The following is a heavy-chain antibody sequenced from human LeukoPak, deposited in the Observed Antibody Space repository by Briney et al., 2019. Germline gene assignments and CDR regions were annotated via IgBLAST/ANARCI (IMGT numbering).Heavy chain of an antibody. D-gene: IGHD2-21*02. J-gene: IGHJ3*02. V-gene: IGHV4-34*01. Sequence: PSETLSLTCSVYGGSFSDYFWSWIRQSPGKGLEWIGEIDDVGNTNYNPSLISRVIVSMEKSKTQFSLVMRSVTAADTAVYYCARFSRITWGDWGDAFDIWGQGTTVIVSS. CDR3: ARFSRITWGDWGDAFDI. CDR1: GGSFSDYF. CDR2: IDDVGNT.